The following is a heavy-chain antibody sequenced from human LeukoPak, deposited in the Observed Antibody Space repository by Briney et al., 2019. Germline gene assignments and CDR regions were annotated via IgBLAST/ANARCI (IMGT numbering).Heavy chain of an antibody. D-gene: IGHD3-22*01. CDR1: GFTFSSYW. CDR3: ARGGMIVAYYYMDV. CDR2: IKQDGSEK. J-gene: IGHJ6*03. V-gene: IGHV3-7*04. Sequence: GGSLRLSCAASGFTFSSYWMSWVRQAPGKGLEWVANIKQDGSEKYYVDSVKGRFTISRDNAKNSLYLQMNSLRAEDTAVYYCARGGMIVAYYYMDVWGKGTTVTVSS.